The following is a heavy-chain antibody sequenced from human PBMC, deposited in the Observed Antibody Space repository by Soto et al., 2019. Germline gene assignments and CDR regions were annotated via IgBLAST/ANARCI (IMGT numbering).Heavy chain of an antibody. J-gene: IGHJ3*01. CDR1: LFTFSCSA. CDR2: IRSKANSYAT. V-gene: IGHV3-73*01. Sequence: PGGSLRLSCAASLFTFSCSAMHWFRQASGKGLEWVGRIRSKANSYATAYAASVKGRFTISRDDSNNTAYLQMNSLKTEDTAVYYCIRQFESGNYFNAFDLWGQGTMVTVSS. CDR3: IRQFESGNYFNAFDL. D-gene: IGHD1-26*01.